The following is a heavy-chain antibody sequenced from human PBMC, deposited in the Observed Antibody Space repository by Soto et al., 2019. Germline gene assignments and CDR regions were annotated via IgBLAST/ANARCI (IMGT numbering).Heavy chain of an antibody. V-gene: IGHV1-18*01. D-gene: IGHD3-3*01. Sequence: QVQLVQSGAEVKKPGASVKVSCKASGYTFTSYGISWVRQAPGQGLEWMGWISAYNGNTNYAQKLPGRVTTTTDTSTRTAYMALRSLRSDDTAVYSCAREVTIFGVAPLDYWGQGTLVRVSS. J-gene: IGHJ4*02. CDR1: GYTFTSYG. CDR2: ISAYNGNT. CDR3: AREVTIFGVAPLDY.